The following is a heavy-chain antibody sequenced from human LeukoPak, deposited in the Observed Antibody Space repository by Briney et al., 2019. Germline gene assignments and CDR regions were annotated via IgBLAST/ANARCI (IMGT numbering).Heavy chain of an antibody. CDR1: GGSISSYY. CDR2: IYHTGST. J-gene: IGHJ4*02. D-gene: IGHD6-25*01. V-gene: IGHV4-59*01. Sequence: SETLSLTCAVSGGSISSYYWSWIRQPPGKGLEWIANIYHTGSTNYNPSLSSRVTISIDTAKNQFSLKLTSVTAADTAVYYCARRGRNSSGWQDYLWGQGTLVTVSS. CDR3: ARRGRNSSGWQDYL.